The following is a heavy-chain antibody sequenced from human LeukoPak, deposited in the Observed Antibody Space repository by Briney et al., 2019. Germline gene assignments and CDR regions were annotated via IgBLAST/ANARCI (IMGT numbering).Heavy chain of an antibody. D-gene: IGHD6-13*01. CDR3: AKDLWEQQLPLRYFDY. Sequence: GGSLRLSCAASGFTFSSYAMSWVRQAPGKGLEWVSAISGSGGSTYYADSVKGRFTISRDNSKNTLYLRMNSLRAEDTAVYYCAKDLWEQQLPLRYFDYWGQGTLVTVSS. CDR1: GFTFSSYA. V-gene: IGHV3-23*01. CDR2: ISGSGGST. J-gene: IGHJ4*02.